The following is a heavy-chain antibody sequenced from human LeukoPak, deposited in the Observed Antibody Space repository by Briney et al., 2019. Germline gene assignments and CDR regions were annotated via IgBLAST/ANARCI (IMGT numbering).Heavy chain of an antibody. CDR2: IYYSGST. CDR3: ARTLYCSSTSCYSQYYYYYYMDV. D-gene: IGHD2-2*02. V-gene: IGHV4-30-4*08. CDR1: GGSISSGDYY. J-gene: IGHJ6*03. Sequence: SQTLSLTCTVSGGSISSGDYYWSWIRQPPGKGLEWIGYIYYSGSTYYNPSLKSRVTISVDTSKNQFSLKLSSVTAADTAVYYCARTLYCSSTSCYSQYYYYYYMDVWGKGTTVTVSS.